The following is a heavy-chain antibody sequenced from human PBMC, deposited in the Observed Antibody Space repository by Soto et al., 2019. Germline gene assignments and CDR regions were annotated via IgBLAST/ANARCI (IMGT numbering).Heavy chain of an antibody. D-gene: IGHD1-26*01. Sequence: ASVKVSCKASGYTFTGHYIHWVRQAPEQGHEWMGEIGPESGATRYAQKFQGRVTMTRDTSITTVYMELKNLSPDDTAVYYCGRGRSGQIVVFYWGQVTPVTVSS. CDR3: GRGRSGQIVVFY. CDR2: IGPESGAT. V-gene: IGHV1-2*02. J-gene: IGHJ4*02. CDR1: GYTFTGHY.